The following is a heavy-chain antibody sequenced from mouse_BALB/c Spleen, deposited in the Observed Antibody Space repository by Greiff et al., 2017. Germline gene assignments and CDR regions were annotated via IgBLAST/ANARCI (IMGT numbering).Heavy chain of an antibody. CDR3: TRSPYGPWFAY. CDR2: INPSNGGT. D-gene: IGHD1-1*02. J-gene: IGHJ3*01. V-gene: IGHV1S81*02. Sequence: QVQLQQSGAELVKPGASVKLSCKASGYTFTSYYMYWVKQRPGQGLEWIGEINPSNGGTNFNEKFKSKATLTVDKSSSTAYMQLSSLTSEDSAVYYCTRSPYGPWFAYWGQGTLVTVSA. CDR1: GYTFTSYY.